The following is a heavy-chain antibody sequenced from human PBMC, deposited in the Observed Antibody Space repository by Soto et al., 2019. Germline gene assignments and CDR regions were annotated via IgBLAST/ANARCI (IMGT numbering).Heavy chain of an antibody. V-gene: IGHV4-59*01. CDR2: IYYGGST. CDR3: ARETYGDYVGYFDP. D-gene: IGHD4-17*01. J-gene: IGHJ5*02. CDR1: GDSISTDY. Sequence: SETLSLTCTVSGDSISTDYWSWIRQSPGKGLEWIGFIYYGGSTNYNPSLKSRVTISVDTSKNQFSLKLSSVTAADTAVYYCARETYGDYVGYFDPWGQGTLVTVSS.